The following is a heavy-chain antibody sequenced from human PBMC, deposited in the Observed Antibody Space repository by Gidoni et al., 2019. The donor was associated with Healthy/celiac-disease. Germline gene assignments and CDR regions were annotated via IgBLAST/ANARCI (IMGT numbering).Heavy chain of an antibody. J-gene: IGHJ4*02. V-gene: IGHV3-23*01. D-gene: IGHD6-19*01. Sequence: EVQLLESGGGLVQPGGSLRLSCAASGFTFSSNAMSWVRQAPGKGLECVSAISGSGGSTYYADSVKGRFTISRDNSKNTLYLQMNSLRAEDTAVYYCAKDLIAVAGTPYWGQGTLVTVSS. CDR3: AKDLIAVAGTPY. CDR2: ISGSGGST. CDR1: GFTFSSNA.